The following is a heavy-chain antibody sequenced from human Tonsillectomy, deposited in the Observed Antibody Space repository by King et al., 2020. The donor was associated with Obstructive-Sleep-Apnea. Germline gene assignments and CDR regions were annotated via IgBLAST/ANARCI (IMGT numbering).Heavy chain of an antibody. V-gene: IGHV4-39*07. D-gene: IGHD5/OR15-5a*01. CDR3: ARDKSTTIYGLDV. CDR2: IYFRGSA. J-gene: IGHJ6*02. Sequence: QLQESGPGLVKPSETLSLTCTVSGGSISSSNHYWGWIRQPPGKGLEWIGSIYFRGSAYYNPSLKSGVTVSVDTSKNQFSLKVRFVTAADTAVYFCARDKSTTIYGLDVWGQGTTVTVSS. CDR1: GGSISSSNHY.